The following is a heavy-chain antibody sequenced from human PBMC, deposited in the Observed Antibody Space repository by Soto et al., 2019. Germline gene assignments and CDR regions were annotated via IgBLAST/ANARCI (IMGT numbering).Heavy chain of an antibody. Sequence: GGSLRLSCTSSGFTFRDFPMSWFRQAPGKGLQWVSYIRTKTHGETTEYAASVKGRFTMSRDDSNSIAYLEMNGLETEDTALYYCTRATRTVGDAFDIWGQGTKVTVSS. CDR2: IRTKTHGETT. CDR1: GFTFRDFP. V-gene: IGHV3-49*03. J-gene: IGHJ3*02. CDR3: TRATRTVGDAFDI. D-gene: IGHD1-1*01.